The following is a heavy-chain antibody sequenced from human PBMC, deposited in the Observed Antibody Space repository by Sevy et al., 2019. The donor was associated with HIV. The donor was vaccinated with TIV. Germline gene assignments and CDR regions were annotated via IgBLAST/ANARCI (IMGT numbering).Heavy chain of an antibody. D-gene: IGHD2-2*02. CDR1: GYSFTSYW. CDR3: ARGVVPAAKPDWFDP. J-gene: IGHJ5*02. CDR2: IYPGDSDT. Sequence: GESLKISCKGSGYSFTSYWIGWVRQMPGKGLEWMGIIYPGDSDTRYSPSFQGQVTISADKSISTAYLQWSSLMASDTAMYYCARGVVPAAKPDWFDPWGQGTLVTVSS. V-gene: IGHV5-51*01.